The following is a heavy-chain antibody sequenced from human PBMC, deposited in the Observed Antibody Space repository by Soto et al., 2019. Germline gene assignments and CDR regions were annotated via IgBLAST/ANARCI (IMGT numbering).Heavy chain of an antibody. CDR3: AREAYGKLSAFDI. D-gene: IGHD4-17*01. V-gene: IGHV1-3*01. J-gene: IGHJ3*02. CDR1: GYTFTSYA. CDR2: INAGNGNT. Sequence: QVQLVQSGAEVKKPGASVKVSCKASGYTFTSYAMHWVRQAPGQRLEWMGWINAGNGNTKYSQKFQGRVTISRDTSASTAYMELSSLRSEDTAVYYCAREAYGKLSAFDIWGQGTMVTVSS.